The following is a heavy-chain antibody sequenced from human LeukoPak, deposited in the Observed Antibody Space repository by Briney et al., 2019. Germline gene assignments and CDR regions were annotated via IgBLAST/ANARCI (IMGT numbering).Heavy chain of an antibody. CDR2: ISGDSTYT. J-gene: IGHJ4*02. D-gene: IGHD3-22*01. V-gene: IGHV3-11*03. CDR3: ARFNYYDSSGYYS. Sequence: GGSLRLSCAASGFTFSDYYMSWIRQAPGKGLEWVSYISGDSTYTNYADSVKGRFTISRDNAKNSLSLQLNSLRAEDTAVYYCARFNYYDSSGYYSWGQGTLVTVSS. CDR1: GFTFSDYY.